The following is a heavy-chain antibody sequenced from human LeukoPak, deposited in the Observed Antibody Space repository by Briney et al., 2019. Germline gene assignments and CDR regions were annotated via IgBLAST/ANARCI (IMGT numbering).Heavy chain of an antibody. CDR1: GFTFNAYS. Sequence: GGSLRLSCEASGFTFNAYSMNWARQAPGKGLEWVSSIDSSGGYMFYADSVKGRFIISRYNAKDSLYLQMNSLRVEDTAVYYCLRGDRRDYWGQGTLVTVSS. V-gene: IGHV3-21*06. J-gene: IGHJ4*02. CDR2: IDSSGGYM. CDR3: LRGDRRDY.